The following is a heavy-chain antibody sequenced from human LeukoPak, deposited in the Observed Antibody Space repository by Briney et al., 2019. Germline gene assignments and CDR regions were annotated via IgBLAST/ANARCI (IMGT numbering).Heavy chain of an antibody. J-gene: IGHJ4*02. V-gene: IGHV3-48*01. CDR1: GFTFSGYG. CDR3: ARMYYYGSGSPWYYFDY. CDR2: MISNGNTE. D-gene: IGHD3-10*01. Sequence: GGSLRLSCAASGFTFSGYGINWVRLAPGKGLEWVSMISNGNTEHYADSVKGRFTISRDNSKNTLYLQMDSLRAEDTAVYYCARMYYYGSGSPWYYFDYWGQGTLVTVSS.